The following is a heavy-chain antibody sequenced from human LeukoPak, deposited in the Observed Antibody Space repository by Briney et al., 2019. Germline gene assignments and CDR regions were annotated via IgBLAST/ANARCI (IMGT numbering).Heavy chain of an antibody. CDR3: ARAGRSPLLGYSSSWDLDY. V-gene: IGHV4-30-4*01. CDR1: GGSISSGDYY. J-gene: IGHJ4*02. Sequence: SETLSLTCTVSGGSISSGDYYWSWLRQPQGKGLEWIGYIYYSGSTYYNPSLKGPVTISVDTSKNQFSLKLSSVTAADTAVYYCARAGRSPLLGYSSSWDLDYWGQGTLVTVSS. D-gene: IGHD6-13*01. CDR2: IYYSGST.